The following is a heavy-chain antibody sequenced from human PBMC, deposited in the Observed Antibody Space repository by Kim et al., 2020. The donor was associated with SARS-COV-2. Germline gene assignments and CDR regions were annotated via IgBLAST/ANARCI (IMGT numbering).Heavy chain of an antibody. V-gene: IGHV4-39*01. CDR3: ARHERGFRLVYYYGRFDY. D-gene: IGHD3-10*01. Sequence: SETLSLTYTVSGGSISSSSYYWGWIRQPPGKGLEWIGSIYYSGSTYYNPSLKSRVTISVDTSKNQFSLKLSSVTAADTAVYYCARHERGFRLVYYYGRFDYWGQGTLVTVSS. CDR2: IYYSGST. CDR1: GGSISSSSYY. J-gene: IGHJ4*02.